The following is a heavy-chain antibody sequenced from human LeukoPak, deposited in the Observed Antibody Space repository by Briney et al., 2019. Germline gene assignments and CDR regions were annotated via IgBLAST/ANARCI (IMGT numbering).Heavy chain of an antibody. CDR2: IKQDGSEK. Sequence: GGSLRLSCAASGFTFSSHCLNWVRQAPGKGLEWVANIKQDGSEKNYVDSVKGRFTISRDNAKNSLYLQMNNLRAEDTAIYYCARDYGDSYHYGMDVWGQGTTVTVSS. J-gene: IGHJ6*02. CDR3: ARDYGDSYHYGMDV. D-gene: IGHD4-17*01. CDR1: GFTFSSHC. V-gene: IGHV3-7*01.